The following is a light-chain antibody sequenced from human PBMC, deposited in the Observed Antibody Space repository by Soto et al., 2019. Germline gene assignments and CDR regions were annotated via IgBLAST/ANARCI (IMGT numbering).Light chain of an antibody. V-gene: IGKV3-20*01. CDR3: QQYNSYSVT. Sequence: EIVLTQSPGTLSLSPGERATLSCRASQSVSSSYLAWYQQKPGQAPRLLIYGASSRATGIPDRFSGSGSGTEFTLVISSLQPDDFATYYRQQYNSYSVTFGQGTKVDIK. J-gene: IGKJ1*01. CDR1: QSVSSSY. CDR2: GAS.